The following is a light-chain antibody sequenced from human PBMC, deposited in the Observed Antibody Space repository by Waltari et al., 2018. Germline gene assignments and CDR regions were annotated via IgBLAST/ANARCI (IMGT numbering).Light chain of an antibody. Sequence: IQLTQSPSSLSASVGDRVTITCRASQGISSYLAWYQQKPGKAPTLLIYSASTWQSGVPSRFSGSGSGTDCTLTISSLQPEDFASYYCQQLNSHPLTFGGGTKVEIK. CDR3: QQLNSHPLT. J-gene: IGKJ4*01. V-gene: IGKV1-9*01. CDR1: QGISSY. CDR2: SAS.